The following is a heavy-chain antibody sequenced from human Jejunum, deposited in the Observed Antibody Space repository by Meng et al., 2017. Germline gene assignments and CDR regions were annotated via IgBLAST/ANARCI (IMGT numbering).Heavy chain of an antibody. V-gene: IGHV2-5*02. Sequence: QITLKESGPTLVKPTQTLTLTCTISVFSLSSIEVGVAWFRPPPGKALECLSVNYWDDAKRHSPSLKNRLTITKDTSKNQVVLTMTNVDPVDTATYYCGRCNFANVTGNRYNWFDPWGQGTLVTVSS. CDR3: GRCNFANVTGNRYNWFDP. CDR1: VFSLSSIEVG. D-gene: IGHD1-1*01. J-gene: IGHJ5*02. CDR2: NYWDDAK.